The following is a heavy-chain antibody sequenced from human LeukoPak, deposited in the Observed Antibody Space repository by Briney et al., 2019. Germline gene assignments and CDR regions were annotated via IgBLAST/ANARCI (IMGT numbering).Heavy chain of an antibody. D-gene: IGHD4-17*01. J-gene: IGHJ3*01. Sequence: GTSLRLSCAASGFIFSDYALQWVRQAPGKGLDWVAMTSYDESDKYYADSVKGRFTISRDNSKDTLFLQMNSLRPEDTALYYCALYGDYTKPGAFDVWGRGTMVTVSS. CDR3: ALYGDYTKPGAFDV. CDR1: GFIFSDYA. CDR2: TSYDESDK. V-gene: IGHV3-30-3*01.